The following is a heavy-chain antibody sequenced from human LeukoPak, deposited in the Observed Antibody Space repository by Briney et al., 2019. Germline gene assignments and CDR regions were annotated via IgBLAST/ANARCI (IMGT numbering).Heavy chain of an antibody. CDR3: AKNGGSQCYSHLDS. CDR2: TSGSGGST. Sequence: GSLRLSCAASGFTFSSYAMSWVRQAPGKGLEWVSGTSGSGGSTFYAGSVKGRFTISRDNSKNTLYLQMNSLRVEDTAVYYCAKNGGSQCYSHLDSWGQGTLVTVSS. CDR1: GFTFSSYA. D-gene: IGHD2-15*01. V-gene: IGHV3-23*01. J-gene: IGHJ4*02.